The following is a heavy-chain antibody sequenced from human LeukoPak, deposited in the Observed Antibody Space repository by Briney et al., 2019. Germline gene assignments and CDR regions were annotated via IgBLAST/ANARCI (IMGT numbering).Heavy chain of an antibody. CDR1: GGSISSGCYY. CDR2: IYQSGST. J-gene: IGHJ4*02. D-gene: IGHD3-22*01. CDR3: ARGATAGPMIEVAPPDY. Sequence: SETLSLTCTVSGGSISSGCYYWSWIRQPPGKGLEWIGYIYQSGSTYHNPSLKSRVTISVDRSKNQSSLKLSSVTAADTAVYYCARGATAGPMIEVAPPDYWGQGTLVTVSS. V-gene: IGHV4-30-2*01.